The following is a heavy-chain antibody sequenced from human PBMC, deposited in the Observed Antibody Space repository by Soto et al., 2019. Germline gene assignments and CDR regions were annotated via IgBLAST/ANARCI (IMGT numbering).Heavy chain of an antibody. CDR2: IDGSGTTK. V-gene: IGHV3-48*03. CDR1: GFTFNDFE. D-gene: IGHD3-10*01. CDR3: ARGFGRFNY. J-gene: IGHJ4*02. Sequence: EVQLLESGGGLVQPGGSLRLSCGVSGFTFNDFEMNWVRQAPGKGLEWLAYIDGSGTTKKYADSVRGRFTISRDNPNNSVFLQMSSLSAADTAIYYCARGFGRFNYWGQGTLVSVSS.